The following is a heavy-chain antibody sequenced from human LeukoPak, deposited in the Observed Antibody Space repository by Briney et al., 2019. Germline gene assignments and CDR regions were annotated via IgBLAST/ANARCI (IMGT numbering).Heavy chain of an antibody. D-gene: IGHD6-6*01. V-gene: IGHV1-8*03. J-gene: IGHJ4*02. CDR2: MNPNSGNT. Sequence: GASVEVSCKASGYTFTSYDINWVRQATGQGLEWMGWMNPNSGNTGYAQKFQGRVTITRNTSISTAYMELSSLRSEDTAVYYCARVLAARGPTRPTSRRYYFDYWGQGTLVTVSS. CDR1: GYTFTSYD. CDR3: ARVLAARGPTRPTSRRYYFDY.